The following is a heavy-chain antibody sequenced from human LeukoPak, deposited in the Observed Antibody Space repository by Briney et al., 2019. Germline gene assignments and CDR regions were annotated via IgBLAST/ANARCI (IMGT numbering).Heavy chain of an antibody. CDR2: ISAYNGNT. Sequence: ASVKVSCKASGYTFTIYGISWVRQAPGQGLEWMGWISAYNGNTNYAQKVQGRVTMTTDTSTSTSYMELRNLRSDDTAVCYCARNTYGYKFSMDVWGKGTTVIISS. V-gene: IGHV1-18*01. J-gene: IGHJ6*03. D-gene: IGHD5-24*01. CDR3: ARNTYGYKFSMDV. CDR1: GYTFTIYG.